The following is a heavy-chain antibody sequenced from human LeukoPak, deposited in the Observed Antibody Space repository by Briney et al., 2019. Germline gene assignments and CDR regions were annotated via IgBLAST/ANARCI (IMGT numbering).Heavy chain of an antibody. Sequence: SETLSLTCAVYGGSFSGYYWSWIRQPPGKGLEWIGEINHSGSTNYNPSLKSRVTISVDTSKNQFSLRLSSVTAADTAVYYCAREWSAFDFWGQGTMVTVSS. V-gene: IGHV4-34*01. D-gene: IGHD1-26*01. J-gene: IGHJ3*01. CDR3: AREWSAFDF. CDR2: INHSGST. CDR1: GGSFSGYY.